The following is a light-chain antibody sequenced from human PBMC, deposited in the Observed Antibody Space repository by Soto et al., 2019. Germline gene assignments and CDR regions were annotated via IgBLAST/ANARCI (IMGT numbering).Light chain of an antibody. CDR2: GVS. Sequence: ETVLTQSPGTLSLSPGERATLSCSASQRVGSRYFGWYQQKPGQAPRLLIYGVSSRATGIPDRFSGSGSGTDFTLTISRLEPEDFAVYYCHQYGTSPLTFGGGTKVEIK. V-gene: IGKV3-20*01. J-gene: IGKJ4*01. CDR3: HQYGTSPLT. CDR1: QRVGSRY.